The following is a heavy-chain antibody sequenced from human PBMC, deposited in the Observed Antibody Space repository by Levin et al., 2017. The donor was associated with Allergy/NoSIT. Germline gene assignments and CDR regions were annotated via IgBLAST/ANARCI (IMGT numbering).Heavy chain of an antibody. CDR3: AKLPSTAVGPGGAEYFQH. J-gene: IGHJ1*01. Sequence: AGESLKISCAASGFTFSNCAMSWVRQAPGKGLEWVSAISGSGGGTYYADSVKGRFTISRDNSKNTLYLQMNSLRAEDTALYYCAKLPSTAVGPGGAEYFQHWGQGTLVTVSS. CDR2: ISGSGGGT. V-gene: IGHV3-23*01. CDR1: GFTFSNCA. D-gene: IGHD1-26*01.